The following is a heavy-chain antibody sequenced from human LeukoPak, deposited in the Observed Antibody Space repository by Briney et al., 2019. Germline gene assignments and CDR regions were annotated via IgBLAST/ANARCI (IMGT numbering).Heavy chain of an antibody. Sequence: ASVKVSCKASGYTFTSYGISWVRQAPGQGLEWMGWISAYNGNTNYAQKLQGRVTTTTDTSTSTAYMELRSLRSDDTAVYYCARDSYYYGSENWFDPWGQGTLVTVSS. CDR1: GYTFTSYG. CDR3: ARDSYYYGSENWFDP. J-gene: IGHJ5*02. V-gene: IGHV1-18*01. CDR2: ISAYNGNT. D-gene: IGHD3-10*01.